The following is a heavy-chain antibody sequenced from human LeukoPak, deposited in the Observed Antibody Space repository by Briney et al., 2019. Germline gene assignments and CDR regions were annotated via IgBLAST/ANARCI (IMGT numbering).Heavy chain of an antibody. J-gene: IGHJ4*02. Sequence: GGSLRLSCAASGFTFSSYWMSWVRQAPGKGLEWVANIKQDGSEKYYVDSVKGRFTISRDNAKNSLYLQMNSLRAEDTAVYYCARAIDTAMVTLDYWGQGTLVTVSS. CDR3: ARAIDTAMVTLDY. V-gene: IGHV3-7*01. CDR2: IKQDGSEK. D-gene: IGHD5-18*01. CDR1: GFTFSSYW.